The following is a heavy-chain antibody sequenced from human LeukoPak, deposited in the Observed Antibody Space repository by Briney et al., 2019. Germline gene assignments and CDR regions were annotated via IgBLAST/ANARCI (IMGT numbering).Heavy chain of an antibody. Sequence: GASVKVSCKASGGTFSSYAISWVRQAPGQGLEWMGGIIPIFGTANYAQKFQGRVTITADESTSTAYMELSSLRSEDTAVYYCARESNHYYGSGSYEAVDYWGQGTLVTVSS. CDR2: IIPIFGTA. CDR1: GGTFSSYA. J-gene: IGHJ4*02. V-gene: IGHV1-69*01. D-gene: IGHD3-10*01. CDR3: ARESNHYYGSGSYEAVDY.